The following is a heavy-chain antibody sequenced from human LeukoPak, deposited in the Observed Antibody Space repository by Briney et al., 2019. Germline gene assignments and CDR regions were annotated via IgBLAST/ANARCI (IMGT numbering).Heavy chain of an antibody. V-gene: IGHV4-59*03. CDR1: GGSFSPAH. CDR2: ICDNGNT. CDR3: ATGRDPYKTGH. D-gene: IGHD5-24*01. Sequence: SETLSLTCTFSGGSFSPAHWSWIRQPPGKGLEWIGVICDNGNTDYNPSLKSRVTISVDTSKSQFSLKLSSLAAADTAVYYCATGRDPYKTGHWGQGNLVTVSS. J-gene: IGHJ4*02.